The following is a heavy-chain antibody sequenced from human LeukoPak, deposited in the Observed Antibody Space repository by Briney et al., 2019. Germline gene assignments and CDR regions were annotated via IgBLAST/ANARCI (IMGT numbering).Heavy chain of an antibody. CDR2: IYNSGST. CDR3: ATPYPYGDYDF. Sequence: SETLSLTCTVSGGSISDYYWSWIRQPPGKGLEWIGYIYNSGSTNYNPSLKSRVTISVDTSKNQFSLKLSSVTAADTAVYYCATPYPYGDYDFWGQGTLVTVSS. J-gene: IGHJ4*02. CDR1: GGSISDYY. D-gene: IGHD4-17*01. V-gene: IGHV4-59*08.